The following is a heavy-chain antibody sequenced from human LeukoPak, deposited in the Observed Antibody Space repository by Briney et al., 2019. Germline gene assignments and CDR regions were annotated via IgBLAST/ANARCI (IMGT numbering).Heavy chain of an antibody. V-gene: IGHV1-69*06. J-gene: IGHJ4*02. D-gene: IGHD3-9*01. Sequence: SVKVSCKASGGTFSSYAISWVRQAPGQGLEWMGGIIPIFGTANYAQKFQGRVTITADKSTSTAYMELSSLRSEDTAVYYCARGEYYDILTGYSSGFDYWGQGTLVTVSS. CDR2: IIPIFGTA. CDR3: ARGEYYDILTGYSSGFDY. CDR1: GGTFSSYA.